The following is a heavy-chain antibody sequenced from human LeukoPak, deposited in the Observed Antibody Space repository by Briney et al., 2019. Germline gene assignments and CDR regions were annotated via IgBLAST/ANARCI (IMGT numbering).Heavy chain of an antibody. CDR1: GNSFGTNKTY. CDR2: IYFSGNT. J-gene: IGHJ4*02. CDR3: ARGTSSCYFQHYFDY. D-gene: IGHD3-22*01. V-gene: IGHV4-39*07. Sequence: AGTLSLTCTVSGNSFGTNKTYWGWIRQPPLKGLEWFGSIYFSGNTNYNPSLKGRVTISVDTSKSQFSLKLSSVTAADTAVYYCARGTSSCYFQHYFDYWGQGTLVTVSS.